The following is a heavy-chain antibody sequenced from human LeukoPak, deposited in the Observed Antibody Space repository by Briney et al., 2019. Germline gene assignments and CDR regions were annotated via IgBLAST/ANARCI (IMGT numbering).Heavy chain of an antibody. J-gene: IGHJ6*03. Sequence: KSGGFLRLSCAASGFTFSSYSMNWVRQAPGKGLEWVSSISSSSSYIYYADSVKGRFTISRDNAKNSLYLQMNSLRAEDTAVYYCARDFSNYSPMDVWGKGTTVTVSS. D-gene: IGHD4-11*01. CDR1: GFTFSSYS. CDR3: ARDFSNYSPMDV. CDR2: ISSSSSYI. V-gene: IGHV3-21*01.